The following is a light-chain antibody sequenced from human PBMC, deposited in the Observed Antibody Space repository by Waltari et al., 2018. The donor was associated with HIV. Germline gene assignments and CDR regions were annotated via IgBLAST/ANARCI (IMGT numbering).Light chain of an antibody. CDR1: QSLNYTDATPY. CDR2: NIS. V-gene: IGKV2-30*01. CDR3: MQSTHWPGT. Sequence: EAVLTQSPVSLSVALGRPASISCISRQSLNYTDATPYLNWFHQRPGQSPRRLIYNISNRDSGVPDRVSGSESVTEFTHHSSRVEAEDVGIFYCMQSTHWPGTFGQGTKVEIQ. J-gene: IGKJ1*01.